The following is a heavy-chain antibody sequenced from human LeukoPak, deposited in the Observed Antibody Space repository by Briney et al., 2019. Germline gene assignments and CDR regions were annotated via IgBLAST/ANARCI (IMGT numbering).Heavy chain of an antibody. J-gene: IGHJ4*02. CDR2: INPNSGGT. CDR3: ASDWDDQYLEYSSSSSGY. CDR1: GYTFTGYY. Sequence: GASVKVSCKASGYTFTGYYMHWVRQAPGQGLEWMGRINPNSGGTNYAQKFQGRVTMTRDTSISTAYMELSRLRSDDTAVYYCASDWDDQYLEYSSSSSGYWGQGTLVTVSS. V-gene: IGHV1-2*06. D-gene: IGHD6-6*01.